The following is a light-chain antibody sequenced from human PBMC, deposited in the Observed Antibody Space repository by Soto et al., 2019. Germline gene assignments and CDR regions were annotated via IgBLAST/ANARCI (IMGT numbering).Light chain of an antibody. CDR2: WAS. J-gene: IGKJ2*01. V-gene: IGKV4-1*01. CDR1: QSVLYSSNNKKY. Sequence: DIVMTQSADSLAVSLGERATINCKYSQSVLYSSNNKKYLAWYQQKPGQPPKLLIYWASARESGVPDRFSGSGSGTDFTLTISSLQAEDVAVYYCQQYYSTPYTFGQGTKLEIK. CDR3: QQYYSTPYT.